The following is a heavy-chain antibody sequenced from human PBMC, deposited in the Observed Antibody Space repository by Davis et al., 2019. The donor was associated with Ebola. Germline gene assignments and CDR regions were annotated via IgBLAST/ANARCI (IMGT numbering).Heavy chain of an antibody. CDR1: GGTFSSYA. J-gene: IGHJ4*02. V-gene: IGHV1-18*01. CDR2: ISAYNGNT. Sequence: ASVKVSCKASGGTFSSYAISWVRQAPGQGLEWMGWISAYNGNTNYAQKLQGRVTMTTDTSTSTAYMELRSLRSDDTAVYYCASNRQYCSSTSCYPAPFDYWGQGSLVTVSS. D-gene: IGHD2-2*01. CDR3: ASNRQYCSSTSCYPAPFDY.